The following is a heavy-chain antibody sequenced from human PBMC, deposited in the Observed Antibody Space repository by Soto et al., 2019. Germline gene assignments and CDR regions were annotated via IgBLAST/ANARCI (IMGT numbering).Heavy chain of an antibody. Sequence: GGTLRLSCAASGFSFSKYGMHWVRQAPGKGLQWVAVIFYDGSKRYYADSVKGRFTISRDNSKNTLDLQMNSLRAEDTALYYCVRDISSSHFDLWGQGTLVTVSS. CDR2: IFYDGSKR. CDR1: GFSFSKYG. V-gene: IGHV3-30*12. CDR3: VRDISSSHFDL. D-gene: IGHD6-6*01. J-gene: IGHJ4*02.